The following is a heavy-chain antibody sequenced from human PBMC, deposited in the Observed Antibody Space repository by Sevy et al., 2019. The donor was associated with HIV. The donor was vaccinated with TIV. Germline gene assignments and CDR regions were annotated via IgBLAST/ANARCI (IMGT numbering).Heavy chain of an antibody. V-gene: IGHV3-15*01. D-gene: IGHD1-1*01. Sequence: GGSLRLSCATSGFTFSDAWMNWVRQAPGKGLEWVARIKSKTDSGTRDFAVPVKGRFTISRDDSKKPVYLQMTSLKDEDTGVYFCACGTGTPDFDHWGQGTLVTVSS. J-gene: IGHJ4*02. CDR1: GFTFSDAW. CDR2: IKSKTDSGTR. CDR3: ACGTGTPDFDH.